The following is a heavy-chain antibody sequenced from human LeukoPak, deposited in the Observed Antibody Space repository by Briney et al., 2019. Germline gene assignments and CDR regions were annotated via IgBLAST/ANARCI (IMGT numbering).Heavy chain of an antibody. Sequence: GRSLRLSCAASGFTFSSYAMHWVRQAPGKGLEWVAVISYDGSNKYYAASVKGRFTISRDNSKNTLYLQMNSLRAEDTAVYYCAKGRITMIVVVITNYAFDIWGQGTMVTVSS. CDR3: AKGRITMIVVVITNYAFDI. CDR1: GFTFSSYA. V-gene: IGHV3-30-3*01. D-gene: IGHD3-22*01. J-gene: IGHJ3*02. CDR2: ISYDGSNK.